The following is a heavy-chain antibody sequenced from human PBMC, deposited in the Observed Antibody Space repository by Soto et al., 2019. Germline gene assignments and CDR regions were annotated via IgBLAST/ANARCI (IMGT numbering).Heavy chain of an antibody. Sequence: QLVQSGAEVKKPGSSVKVSCKASEGTFNSYGFNWVRQAPGQGLEWMGGITPIFDHKNYAQKFQGRVTVTADESTSTGYRDPSRLRAGDTAVYYWARRSTAMPGTPDSWGPGTLGIGSS. CDR1: EGTFNSYG. CDR3: ARRSTAMPGTPDS. CDR2: ITPIFDHK. D-gene: IGHD2-2*01. V-gene: IGHV1-69*01. J-gene: IGHJ4*02.